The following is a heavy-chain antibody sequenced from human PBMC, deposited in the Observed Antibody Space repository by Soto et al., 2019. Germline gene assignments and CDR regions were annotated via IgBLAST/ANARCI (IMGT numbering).Heavy chain of an antibody. Sequence: PSETLSLTCAVSGYSISSSNWWGWIRQPPGKGLEWIGYIYYSGTTYYNPSLKSRVTILVDTSKKQFSLKMGSVNAADTAVYYCARGGWSLNYWGQGILVSVSS. V-gene: IGHV4-28*03. D-gene: IGHD6-19*01. CDR3: ARGGWSLNY. CDR1: GYSISSSNW. CDR2: IYYSGTT. J-gene: IGHJ4*02.